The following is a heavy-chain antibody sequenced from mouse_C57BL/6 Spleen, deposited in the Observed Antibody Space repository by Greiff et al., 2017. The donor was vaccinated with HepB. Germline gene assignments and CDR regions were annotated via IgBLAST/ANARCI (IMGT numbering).Heavy chain of an antibody. D-gene: IGHD3-1*01. J-gene: IGHJ2*01. V-gene: IGHV5-16*01. CDR3: ARAPGGYYPDY. Sequence: DVKLVESEGGLVQPGSSMKLSCTASGFTFSDYYMAWVRQVPEKGLEWVANINYDGSSTYYLDSLKSRFIISRDNAKNILYLQMSSLKSEDTATYYCARAPGGYYPDYWGQGTTLTVSS. CDR2: INYDGSST. CDR1: GFTFSDYY.